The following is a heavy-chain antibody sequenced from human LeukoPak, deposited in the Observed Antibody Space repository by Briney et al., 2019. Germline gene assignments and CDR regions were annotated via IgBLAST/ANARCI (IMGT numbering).Heavy chain of an antibody. D-gene: IGHD2-15*01. J-gene: IGHJ5*02. CDR1: GGSISSSSYY. Sequence: SETLSLTCTVSGGSISSSSYYWGWIRQPPGKGLEWIGSIYYSGSTYYNPSLKSRVTISVDASKNQFSLKLSSVTAADTAVYYCAATKGYCSGTNCYNWFDAWGQGTLVTVSS. CDR2: IYYSGST. CDR3: AATKGYCSGTNCYNWFDA. V-gene: IGHV4-39*07.